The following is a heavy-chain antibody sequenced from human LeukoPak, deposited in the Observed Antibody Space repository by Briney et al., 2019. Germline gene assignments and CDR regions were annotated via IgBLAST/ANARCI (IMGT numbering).Heavy chain of an antibody. Sequence: ASVKVSCKASGYTFTGYFMHWVRQAPGQGLEWMGWINTNTGNPTYAQGFTGRFVFSLDTSVSTAYLQISSLKAEDTAVYYCARDRAHNDYGDYDLGYWGQGTLVTVSS. CDR1: GYTFTGYF. V-gene: IGHV7-4-1*02. D-gene: IGHD4-17*01. CDR3: ARDRAHNDYGDYDLGY. J-gene: IGHJ4*02. CDR2: INTNTGNP.